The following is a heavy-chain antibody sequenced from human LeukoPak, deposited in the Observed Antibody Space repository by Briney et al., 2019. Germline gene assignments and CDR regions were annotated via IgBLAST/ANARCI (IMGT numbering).Heavy chain of an antibody. J-gene: IGHJ4*02. D-gene: IGHD3-9*01. V-gene: IGHV3-23*01. CDR3: ARDLAYFDWLLPQMDY. CDR2: INYRGIST. CDR1: GFSFSNYA. Sequence: GGSLRLSCAASGFSFSNYAMSWVRQAPGKGLEWVSAINYRGISTYYTDSVKGRFTISRDNSKNTLFLQMNSLRAEDTAVYYCARDLAYFDWLLPQMDYWGQGTLVTVSS.